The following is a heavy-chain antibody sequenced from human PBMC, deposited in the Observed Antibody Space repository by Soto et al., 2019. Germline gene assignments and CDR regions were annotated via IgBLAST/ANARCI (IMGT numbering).Heavy chain of an antibody. CDR3: ATLGDILTGPTYYFDY. CDR1: VGSFSGYY. Sequence: SETLSLTCAVYVGSFSGYYWSWIRQPPGKGLEWIGEINHSGSTNYNPSLKSRVTISVDTSENQFSLKLSSVTAADTAVYYCATLGDILTGPTYYFDYWGQGTLVTVSS. J-gene: IGHJ4*02. V-gene: IGHV4-34*01. CDR2: INHSGST. D-gene: IGHD3-9*01.